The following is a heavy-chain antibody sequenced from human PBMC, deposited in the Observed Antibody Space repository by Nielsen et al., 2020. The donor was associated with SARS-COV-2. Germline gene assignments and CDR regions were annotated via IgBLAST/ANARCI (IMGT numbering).Heavy chain of an antibody. D-gene: IGHD2-21*01. J-gene: IGHJ4*02. V-gene: IGHV1-8*02. CDR3: ARGAVITDY. Sequence: ASVKVSCKASGGTFSSYAINWVRQATGQGLEWMGWMNPNSGNTGYAQKFQGRVTMTRNTSISTAYMELSSLRSEDTAVYYCARGAVITDYWGQGTLVTVSS. CDR2: MNPNSGNT. CDR1: GGTFSSYA.